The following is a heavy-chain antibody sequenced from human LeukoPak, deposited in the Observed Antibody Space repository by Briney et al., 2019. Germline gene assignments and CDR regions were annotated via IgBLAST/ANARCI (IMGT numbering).Heavy chain of an antibody. Sequence: GGSLRLSCAASGFSLKTYNMNWVRQAPGKGLEWVSSMTSSRYIYYADSVKGRFTISRDDANNLVFLQMHSLRAEDTAIYYCTRDQFFDYDNDDAFDVWGLGTKVIVSS. V-gene: IGHV3-21*04. CDR3: TRDQFFDYDNDDAFDV. CDR1: GFSLKTYN. J-gene: IGHJ3*01. CDR2: MTSSRYI. D-gene: IGHD3-22*01.